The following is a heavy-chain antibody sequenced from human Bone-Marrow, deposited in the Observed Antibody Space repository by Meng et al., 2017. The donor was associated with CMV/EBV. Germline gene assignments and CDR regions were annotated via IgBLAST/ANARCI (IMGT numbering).Heavy chain of an antibody. CDR1: GFTFSNYW. CDR2: IKTDGSEK. D-gene: IGHD3-3*01. J-gene: IGHJ4*02. Sequence: ESLKISCAASGFTFSNYWMSWVRQAPGRGLEWLANIKTDGSEKYSVASVRGRFTISRDNAKNSLSLQMTSLRVDDTAVYFCARWIDYDLWSGNSYYFDYWGQGTLVTVSS. CDR3: ARWIDYDLWSGNSYYFDY. V-gene: IGHV3-7*01.